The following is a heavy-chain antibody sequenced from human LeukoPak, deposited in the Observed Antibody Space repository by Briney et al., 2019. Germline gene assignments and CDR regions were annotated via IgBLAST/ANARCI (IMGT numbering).Heavy chain of an antibody. J-gene: IGHJ4*02. V-gene: IGHV1-24*01. CDR3: AREGGYCSGGSCYHYFDY. CDR2: FDPEDGET. Sequence: ASVKVSCKVSGYTLTELSMHWVRQAPGKGLEWMGGFDPEDGETIYAQKFQGRVTMTRDTSTSTVYMELSSLRSEDTAVYYCAREGGYCSGGSCYHYFDYWGQGTLVTVSS. D-gene: IGHD2-15*01. CDR1: GYTLTELS.